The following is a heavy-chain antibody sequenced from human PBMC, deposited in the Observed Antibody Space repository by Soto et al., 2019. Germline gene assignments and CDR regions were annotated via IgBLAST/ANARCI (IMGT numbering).Heavy chain of an antibody. V-gene: IGHV4-30-4*01. Sequence: QVQLQESGPGLVKPSQTLSLTCTVSGGSISSGDYYWSWIRQPPGKGLEWIGYIYYSGSTYYNPSLRSRVTISVDTSKDQFSLKLSSVTAADTAVYYCARTAKSDHDAFDIWGQGTMVTVSS. J-gene: IGHJ3*02. CDR1: GGSISSGDYY. CDR2: IYYSGST. CDR3: ARTAKSDHDAFDI.